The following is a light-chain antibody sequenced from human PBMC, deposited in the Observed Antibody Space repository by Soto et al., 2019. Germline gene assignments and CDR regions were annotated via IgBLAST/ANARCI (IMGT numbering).Light chain of an antibody. J-gene: IGLJ2*01. CDR3: GADHGSGSNVV. CDR1: SGYSNYK. V-gene: IGLV9-49*01. CDR2: VGTGGIVG. Sequence: QPVLTQPPSASASLGASGTLTCTLSSGYSNYKVDWYQQRPGKGPRFVMRVGTGGIVGSKGDGIPDRFSVLGSGLNRYLTIKNIQEEDESDYHCGADHGSGSNVVFGGGTKLTVL.